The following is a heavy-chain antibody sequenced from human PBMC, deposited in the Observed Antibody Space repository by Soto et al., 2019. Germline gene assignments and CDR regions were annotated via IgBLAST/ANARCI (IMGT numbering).Heavy chain of an antibody. CDR3: TGGLVFADY. J-gene: IGHJ4*02. D-gene: IGHD6-6*01. Sequence: QVQLVQPGAEVKKPGASVKSSCKASGYIFTNFYIHWVRQAPGQGLEWIGIINPNGGSTNYAQNFKGRVTMTRDTSTSTVYIELSSLRSEDTAVDYCTGGLVFADYWCQGTLITVSS. CDR2: INPNGGST. V-gene: IGHV1-46*03. CDR1: GYIFTNFY.